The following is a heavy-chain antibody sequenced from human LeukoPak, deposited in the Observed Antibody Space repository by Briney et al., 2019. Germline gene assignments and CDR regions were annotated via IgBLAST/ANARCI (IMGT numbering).Heavy chain of an antibody. D-gene: IGHD1-26*01. CDR3: ARSQGVGAGKAFDY. Sequence: GGSLRLSCTASRFTLRSYGMSWVRQAPGKGLEWVSSISSSSSYIYYADSVKGRFTISRDNAKNSLYLQMNSLRAEDTAVYYCARSQGVGAGKAFDYWGQGTLVTVSS. CDR1: RFTLRSYG. J-gene: IGHJ4*02. V-gene: IGHV3-21*01. CDR2: ISSSSSYI.